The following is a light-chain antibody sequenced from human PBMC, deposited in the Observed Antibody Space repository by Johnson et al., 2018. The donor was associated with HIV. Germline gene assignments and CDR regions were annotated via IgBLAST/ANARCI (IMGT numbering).Light chain of an antibody. CDR2: EDY. J-gene: IGLJ1*01. CDR1: SSNIENYF. Sequence: QSVLTQPPSVSAAPGQRVNISCSGHSSNIENYFVSLYQQLPGAAPRLLIYEDYKRPSGIPDRFSGSKSGASATLGITGLQPGDEADYYCGVWDASLSPHYVFGTGTTITVL. CDR3: GVWDASLSPHYV. V-gene: IGLV1-51*02.